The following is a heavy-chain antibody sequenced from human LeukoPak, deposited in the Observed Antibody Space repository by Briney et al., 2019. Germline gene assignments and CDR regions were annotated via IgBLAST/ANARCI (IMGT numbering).Heavy chain of an antibody. J-gene: IGHJ4*02. CDR2: IKHRGRS. CDR1: GSSISSDCY. V-gene: IGHV4-38-2*02. Sequence: SETLSLTCSVSGSSISSDCYWGWVRQPPGKGLEWIGSIKHRGRSYYNPSLKSRVTISVDTSKNQFSLQLSSVTAADTAVYYCARVVGATSIDYWGQGSLVTVSS. D-gene: IGHD2-15*01. CDR3: ARVVGATSIDY.